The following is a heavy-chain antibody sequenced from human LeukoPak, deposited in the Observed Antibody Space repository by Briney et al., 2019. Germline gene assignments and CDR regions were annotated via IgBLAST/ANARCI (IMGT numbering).Heavy chain of an antibody. Sequence: PGGSLRLSCAASGFTFSSYSMNWVRQAPGKGLEWVSSISSSSSYIYYADSVKGRFTISRDNAKNSLYLQMNSLRAEDTAVYYCARRLSTQTYYDFWSGYSYAFDIWGQGTMATVSS. CDR3: ARRLSTQTYYDFWSGYSYAFDI. D-gene: IGHD3-3*01. J-gene: IGHJ3*02. CDR1: GFTFSSYS. CDR2: ISSSSSYI. V-gene: IGHV3-21*01.